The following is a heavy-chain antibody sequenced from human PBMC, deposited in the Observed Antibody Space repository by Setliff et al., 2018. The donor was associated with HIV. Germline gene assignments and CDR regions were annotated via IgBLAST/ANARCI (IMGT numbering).Heavy chain of an antibody. CDR1: GFSFSIYA. CDR3: ARAQAYISTWYFDY. V-gene: IGHV3-23*01. D-gene: IGHD6-13*01. J-gene: IGHJ4*02. Sequence: GGSLRLSCAASGFSFSIYAMSWVRQAPGKGLEWVSGISGSGISTYYADSVKGRFTISRDNSKNTLYLQMNSLRVEDTAVYYCARAQAYISTWYFDYWGQGTLVTVSS. CDR2: ISGSGIST.